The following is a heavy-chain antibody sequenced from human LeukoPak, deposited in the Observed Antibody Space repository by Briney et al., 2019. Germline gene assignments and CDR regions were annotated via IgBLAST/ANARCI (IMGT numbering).Heavy chain of an antibody. V-gene: IGHV4-34*01. CDR2: IYYSGST. CDR3: ARGRYSSSWYGY. D-gene: IGHD6-13*01. CDR1: GGSFSGYH. Sequence: SETLSLTCAVYGGSFSGYHWSWIRQPPGKGLEWIGYIYYSGSTNYNPSLKSRVTISVDTSKNQFSLKLSSVTAADTAVYYCARGRYSSSWYGYWGQGTLVTVSS. J-gene: IGHJ4*02.